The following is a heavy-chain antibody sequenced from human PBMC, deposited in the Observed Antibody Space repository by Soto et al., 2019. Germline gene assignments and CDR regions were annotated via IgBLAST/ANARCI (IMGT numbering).Heavy chain of an antibody. D-gene: IGHD3-10*01. CDR1: GGSISSGDYY. Sequence: SETLSLTCTVSGGSISSGDYYWSWIRQPPGKGLEWIGYIYYSGSTYYNPSLRSRVTISVDTSKNQFSLKLSSVTAADTAVYYCARDSGSYSYGMDVWGQGTTVTVSS. CDR3: ARDSGSYSYGMDV. V-gene: IGHV4-30-4*01. J-gene: IGHJ6*02. CDR2: IYYSGST.